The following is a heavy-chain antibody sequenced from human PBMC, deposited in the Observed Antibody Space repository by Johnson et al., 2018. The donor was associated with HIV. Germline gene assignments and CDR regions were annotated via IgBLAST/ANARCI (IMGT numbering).Heavy chain of an antibody. J-gene: IGHJ3*02. CDR1: GFTFSSYA. CDR3: AKVYCGGDCSFGGAAFNI. Sequence: QMQLVESGGGVVQPGRSLRLSCAASGFTFSSYAMHWVRQAPGKGLEWVAVISYDGSNKYYADSVKGRFTISRDNSKNTLYLQMNSLRAEDTAVYYCAKVYCGGDCSFGGAAFNIWGQGTMVTVSS. D-gene: IGHD2-21*02. V-gene: IGHV3-30-3*01. CDR2: ISYDGSNK.